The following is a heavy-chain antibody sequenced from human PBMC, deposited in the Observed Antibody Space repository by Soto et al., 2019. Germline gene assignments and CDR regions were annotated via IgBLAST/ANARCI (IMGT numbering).Heavy chain of an antibody. CDR1: GFTFSSYG. J-gene: IGHJ6*02. V-gene: IGHV3-30*18. CDR2: ISYDGSNK. D-gene: IGHD2-21*01. CDR3: AKDLELWSVTHGMDV. Sequence: GGSLRLSCAASGFTFSSYGMHWVRQAPGKGLEWVAVISYDGSNKYYADSVKGRFTISRDNSKNTLYLQMNSLRAEDTAVYYCAKDLELWSVTHGMDVWGQGTTVTVSS.